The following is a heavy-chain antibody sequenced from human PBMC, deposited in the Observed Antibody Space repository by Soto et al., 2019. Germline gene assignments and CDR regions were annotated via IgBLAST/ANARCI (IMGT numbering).Heavy chain of an antibody. CDR3: ARADYIWGSYRYFDY. CDR1: GYTFTSYG. Sequence: ASVKVSCKASGYTFTSYGISWVRQAPGQGLEWMGWISAYNGNTNYAQKLQGRVTMTTDTSTSTAYMGLRSLRSDDTAVYYCARADYIWGSYRYFDYWGQGTLVTVSS. D-gene: IGHD3-16*02. J-gene: IGHJ4*02. CDR2: ISAYNGNT. V-gene: IGHV1-18*01.